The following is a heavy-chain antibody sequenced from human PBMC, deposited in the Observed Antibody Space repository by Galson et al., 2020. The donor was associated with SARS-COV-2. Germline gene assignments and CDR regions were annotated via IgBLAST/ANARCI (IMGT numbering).Heavy chain of an antibody. CDR1: GFTFDDYA. J-gene: IGHJ4*02. D-gene: IGHD3-22*01. V-gene: IGHV3-9*01. Sequence: GGSLRLSCAASGFTFDDYAMHWVRQAPGKGLEWVSGISWNSGSIGYADSVKGRFTISRDNAKNSLYLQMNSLRAEDTALYYCAKIGSAPMGYYYDSSGYSGDYWGQGTLVTVSS. CDR2: ISWNSGSI. CDR3: AKIGSAPMGYYYDSSGYSGDY.